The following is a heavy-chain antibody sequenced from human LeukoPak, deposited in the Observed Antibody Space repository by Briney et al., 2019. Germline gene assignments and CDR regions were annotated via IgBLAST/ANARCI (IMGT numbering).Heavy chain of an antibody. CDR2: ISSSSSYI. J-gene: IGHJ4*02. CDR3: ARVASPYDSSGYFDY. V-gene: IGHV3-21*01. D-gene: IGHD3-22*01. Sequence: GGSLRLSCAASRFTFSSYGMNWVRQAPGKGLEWVSSISSSSSYIYYADSVKGRFTISRDNAKNSLYLQMNSLRAEDTAVYYCARVASPYDSSGYFDYWGQGTLVTVSS. CDR1: RFTFSSYG.